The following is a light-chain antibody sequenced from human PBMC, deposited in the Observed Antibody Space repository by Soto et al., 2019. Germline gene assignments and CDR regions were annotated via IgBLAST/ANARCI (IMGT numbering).Light chain of an antibody. J-gene: IGLJ2*01. Sequence: QSVLTQPASVSGSPGQSITISCTGANIDVGAHNYVSWYQQHPGRAPKHMLYEVSNRPSWVSNRFSGSKSGTTAILTISGIQAEDEGDYYCSSYRTSSPLLFGGGTKLTVL. CDR3: SSYRTSSPLL. CDR1: NIDVGAHNY. V-gene: IGLV2-14*03. CDR2: EVS.